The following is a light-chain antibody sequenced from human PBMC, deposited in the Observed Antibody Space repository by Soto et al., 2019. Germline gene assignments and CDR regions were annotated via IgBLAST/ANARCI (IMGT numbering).Light chain of an antibody. J-gene: IGKJ2*01. CDR3: QQSYSTPYT. V-gene: IGKV1-39*01. CDR1: ETIATY. CDR2: GAS. Sequence: DIQMTQSPSSLSASVGDRVTISCRASETIATYLNWYQQKPGRVPEVLIYGASRLQRGVPSRFTGSGYGINFTLTISSLQPEDFATDYCQQSYSTPYTFGQGTKLEIK.